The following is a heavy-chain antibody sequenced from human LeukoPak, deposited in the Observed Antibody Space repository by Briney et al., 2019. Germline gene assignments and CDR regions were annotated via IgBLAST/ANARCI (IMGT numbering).Heavy chain of an antibody. V-gene: IGHV3-30*18. Sequence: GRSLRLSCAASGFTFSRYGMHCVRQAPGKGLEWVAVISYDGENKYYVDSVKGRFTISRDKSKNTVYLQVNSLRAEDTAVYYCAKDRDSIGSVYYFDYWGQGARLTVSS. CDR1: GFTFSRYG. D-gene: IGHD1-26*01. J-gene: IGHJ4*02. CDR3: AKDRDSIGSVYYFDY. CDR2: ISYDGENK.